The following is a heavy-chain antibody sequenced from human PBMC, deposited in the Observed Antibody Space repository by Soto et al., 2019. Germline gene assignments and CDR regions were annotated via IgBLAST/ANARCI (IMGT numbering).Heavy chain of an antibody. J-gene: IGHJ6*02. CDR1: GFTFSSYE. V-gene: IGHV3-48*03. CDR2: ISSSGSTI. Sequence: GGSLRLSCAASGFTFSSYEMNWVRQAPGKGLEWVSYISSSGSTIYYADSVKGRFTISRDNAKNSLYLQMNSLRAEDTAVYYCARRSIVVVPAAIDYGMDVWGQGTTVTVSS. D-gene: IGHD2-2*02. CDR3: ARRSIVVVPAAIDYGMDV.